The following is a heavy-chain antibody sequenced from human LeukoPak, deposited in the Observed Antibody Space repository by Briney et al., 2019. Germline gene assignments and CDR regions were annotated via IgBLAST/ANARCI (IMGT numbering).Heavy chain of an antibody. CDR3: AGTAAEIYYYYMDV. CDR2: INSDGSST. Sequence: GGSLRFSCAASGFTFSSYWMHWVRQAPGKGLVWVSRINSDGSSTSYADSVKGRFTISRDNAKNTLYLQMNSLRAEDTAVYYCAGTAAEIYYYYMDVWGKGTTVTVSS. V-gene: IGHV3-74*01. D-gene: IGHD6-13*01. CDR1: GFTFSSYW. J-gene: IGHJ6*03.